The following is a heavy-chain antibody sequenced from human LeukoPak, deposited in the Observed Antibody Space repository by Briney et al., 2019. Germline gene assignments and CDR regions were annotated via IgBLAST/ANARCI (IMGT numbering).Heavy chain of an antibody. D-gene: IGHD3-10*01. J-gene: IGHJ4*02. CDR2: ISSSSTTI. Sequence: GGSLRLSCAASGYTFSTYSMNWVRQAPGKGLEWVSYISSSSTTIYYADSVKGRFTISRDNAKNSLYLQMTSLRAEDTAVYYCVTGRGYCYGSGTTLWGQGTLVTVSS. CDR3: VTGRGYCYGSGTTL. CDR1: GYTFSTYS. V-gene: IGHV3-48*04.